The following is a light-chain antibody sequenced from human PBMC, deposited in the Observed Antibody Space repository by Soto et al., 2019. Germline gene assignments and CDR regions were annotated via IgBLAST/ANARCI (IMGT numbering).Light chain of an antibody. CDR3: QQRSNWHT. CDR1: QSVSSN. CDR2: GAS. Sequence: EIVMTQSPATLSLSPGERATLSCRASQSVSSNLAWYQQKPGQAPRLLIYGASNRATGIPARFSGSGSGTDFTLTISSLEPEDFAVYYCQQRSNWHTFGQGTRLEIK. V-gene: IGKV3D-11*02. J-gene: IGKJ5*01.